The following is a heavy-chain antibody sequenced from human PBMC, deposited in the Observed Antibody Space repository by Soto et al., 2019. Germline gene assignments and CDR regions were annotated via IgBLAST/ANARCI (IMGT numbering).Heavy chain of an antibody. D-gene: IGHD1-26*01. J-gene: IGHJ4*02. CDR2: IRSKANSYAT. CDR1: GFTFSGSA. V-gene: IGHV3-73*01. CDR3: TRHWELRGWLLGLDY. Sequence: GGSLRLSCAASGFTFSGSAMHWVRQASGKGLEWVGRIRSKANSYATAYAASVKGRFTISRDDSKNTAYLQMNSLKTEDTAVYYCTRHWELRGWLLGLDYWGQGTLVTVSS.